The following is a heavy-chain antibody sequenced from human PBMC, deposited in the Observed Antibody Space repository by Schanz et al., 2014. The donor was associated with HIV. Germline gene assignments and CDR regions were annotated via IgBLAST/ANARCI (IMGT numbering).Heavy chain of an antibody. Sequence: DVQLVESGGGLVKPGESLRLSCSTSGFTLGNYIMNWVRQAPGKGLEWVSSISGGSTYTYYADSIRGRFIVSRDNARSSMYLQMNSLRAEDTAVYYCARDRMVYAQAPLYYFDYWGQGTLVTVSS. J-gene: IGHJ4*02. CDR1: GFTLGNYI. V-gene: IGHV3-21*01. D-gene: IGHD2-8*01. CDR3: ARDRMVYAQAPLYYFDY. CDR2: ISGGSTYT.